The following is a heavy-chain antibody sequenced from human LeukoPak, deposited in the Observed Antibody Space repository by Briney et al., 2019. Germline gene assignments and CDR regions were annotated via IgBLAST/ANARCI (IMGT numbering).Heavy chain of an antibody. D-gene: IGHD4-17*01. J-gene: IGHJ4*02. CDR3: ALSTSDYGDYVYRI. Sequence: ASVKVSCKASGGTFSSYAISWVRQAPGQGLEWMGGIIPIFGTANYAQKFQGRVTITADESTSTAYMEPSSLRSEDTAVYYCALSTSDYGDYVYRIWGQGTLVTVSS. CDR2: IIPIFGTA. CDR1: GGTFSSYA. V-gene: IGHV1-69*13.